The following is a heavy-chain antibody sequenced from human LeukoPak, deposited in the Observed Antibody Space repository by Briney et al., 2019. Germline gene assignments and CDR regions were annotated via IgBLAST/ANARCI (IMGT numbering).Heavy chain of an antibody. CDR3: ASPHSRIGRFFPY. D-gene: IGHD1-26*01. J-gene: IGHJ4*02. V-gene: IGHV3-21*01. CDR1: GFTFSSYS. CDR2: ISSSSSYI. Sequence: PGGSLRLSCAASGFTFSSYSMNWVRQAPGKGLEWVSSISSSSSYIYYADSVKGRFTISRDNAKNSLYLQMNSLRAEDTAVYYCASPHSRIGRFFPYWGQGTLVTVSS.